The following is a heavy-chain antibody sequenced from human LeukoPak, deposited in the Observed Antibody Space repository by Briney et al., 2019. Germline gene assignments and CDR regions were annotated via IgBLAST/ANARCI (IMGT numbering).Heavy chain of an antibody. J-gene: IGHJ3*02. CDR2: INQDGSEK. D-gene: IGHD4-17*01. Sequence: GGSLRLSCAASGFTFSNYWMNWVRQAPGKGLEWVANINQDGSEKYYVDSVKGRFTISRDNGKKSLYLQMNSLRAEDTAVYYCARGQVTAVTGLASFDIWGQGTMVTVSS. V-gene: IGHV3-7*04. CDR3: ARGQVTAVTGLASFDI. CDR1: GFTFSNYW.